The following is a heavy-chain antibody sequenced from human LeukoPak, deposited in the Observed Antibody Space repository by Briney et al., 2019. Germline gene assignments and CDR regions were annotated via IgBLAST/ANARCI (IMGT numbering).Heavy chain of an antibody. J-gene: IGHJ4*02. CDR1: GFTFSSYG. D-gene: IGHD4-23*01. V-gene: IGHV3-30*18. Sequence: GGSLGLSCAASGFTFSSYGMHWVRQAPGKGLEWVAVISYDGSNKYYADSVKGRFTISRDNSKNTLYLQMNSLRAEDTAVYYCAKDRSVVTLLYYFDYWGQGTLVTVFS. CDR3: AKDRSVVTLLYYFDY. CDR2: ISYDGSNK.